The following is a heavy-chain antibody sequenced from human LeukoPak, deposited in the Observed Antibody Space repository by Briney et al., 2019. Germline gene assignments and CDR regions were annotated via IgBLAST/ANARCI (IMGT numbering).Heavy chain of an antibody. J-gene: IGHJ4*02. CDR3: ASSLQQLVLGTFDY. Sequence: GGSLRLSCAASGFTFSSYAMSWVRQAPGKGLEWVSAISGSGGSTYYADSVKGRFTISRDNSKNTLYLQMNSLRAEDTAVYYCASSLQQLVLGTFDYWGQGTLVTVSS. D-gene: IGHD6-13*01. CDR1: GFTFSSYA. V-gene: IGHV3-23*01. CDR2: ISGSGGST.